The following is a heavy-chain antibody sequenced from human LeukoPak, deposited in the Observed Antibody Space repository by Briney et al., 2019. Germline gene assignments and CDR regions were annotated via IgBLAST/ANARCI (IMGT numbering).Heavy chain of an antibody. CDR2: ISAGGGST. CDR3: AKVWQWLGYFDY. D-gene: IGHD6-19*01. CDR1: GFTFSSYA. J-gene: IGHJ4*02. V-gene: IGHV3-23*01. Sequence: GRSLRLSCAASGFTFSSYAMSWVRQAPGKGLEWVSAISAGGGSTDYADSVKGRFTISRDNSENTLYLQMNSLRAEDTAVYYCAKVWQWLGYFDYWGQGTLVTVSS.